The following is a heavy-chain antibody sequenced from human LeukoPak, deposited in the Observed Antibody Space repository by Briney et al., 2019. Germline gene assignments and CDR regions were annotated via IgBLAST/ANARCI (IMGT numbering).Heavy chain of an antibody. V-gene: IGHV3-23*01. CDR3: ARVAYYYDSSGKDY. Sequence: GGSLRLSCAASGFTFSTYAMSWVRQAPGKGLEWVSGISDSGGTTYYADSVKGRFTISRDNSKNTLYLQMNSLRAEDTAVYYCARVAYYYDSSGKDYWGQGTLVTVSS. D-gene: IGHD3-22*01. CDR2: ISDSGGTT. J-gene: IGHJ4*02. CDR1: GFTFSTYA.